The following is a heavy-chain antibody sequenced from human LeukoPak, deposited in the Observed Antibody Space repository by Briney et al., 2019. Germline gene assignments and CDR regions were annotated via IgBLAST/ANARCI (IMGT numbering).Heavy chain of an antibody. CDR2: IYHSAST. CDR1: GGSISSGGYY. V-gene: IGHV4-30-2*01. J-gene: IGHJ5*02. Sequence: SETLSLTCTVSGGSISSGGYYWSWIRQPPGKGLEWIGCIYHSASTYYNPSLKSRVTISVDRSKNQFSLKLSSVTAADTAVYYCARENSGTYYPNWFDPWGQGTLVTVSS. D-gene: IGHD1-26*01. CDR3: ARENSGTYYPNWFDP.